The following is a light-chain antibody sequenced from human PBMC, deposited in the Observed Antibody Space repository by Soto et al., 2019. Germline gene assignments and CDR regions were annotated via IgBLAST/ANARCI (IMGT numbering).Light chain of an antibody. CDR1: RDIGSD. CDR2: AAS. CDR3: LQYHNLWA. Sequence: MTQSPSSLSPSVLDRLPTARRASRDIGSDLSWYQQKPGKAPTLLIYAASNLQSGVPSRFRGSRAGKEFTITVSSLQHEDFTVYSCLQYHNLWAFGQGTKVDI. V-gene: IGKV1-6*01. J-gene: IGKJ1*01.